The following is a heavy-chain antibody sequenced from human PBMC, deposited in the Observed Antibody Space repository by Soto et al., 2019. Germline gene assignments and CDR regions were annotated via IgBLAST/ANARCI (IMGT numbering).Heavy chain of an antibody. CDR2: ISGSGGSI. V-gene: IGHV3-23*01. J-gene: IGHJ6*03. D-gene: IGHD2-2*01. Sequence: GGSLRLSCAASGFTFNNYAMSWVRQAPGKGLEWVSTISGSGGSIYYADSVKGRFTISRDNSKSTLYLQMNSLRADDTAVYYCARLRGYCSSTSCSYYYYMDVWGKGTTVTVSS. CDR1: GFTFNNYA. CDR3: ARLRGYCSSTSCSYYYYMDV.